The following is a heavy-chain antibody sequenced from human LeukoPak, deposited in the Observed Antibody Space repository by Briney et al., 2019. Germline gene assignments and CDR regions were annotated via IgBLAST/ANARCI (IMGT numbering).Heavy chain of an antibody. V-gene: IGHV4-59*08. J-gene: IGHJ6*02. CDR2: IHYSGTT. CDR1: GGSISGYY. CDR3: ARHDSYALGSHPLDV. Sequence: SETLSLTCTVSGGSISGYYWSCIRLPPGKGLEWIAYIHYSGTTNYNPSLRSRVTISVDTSKNQFSLKANSVTATDTAVYFCARHDSYALGSHPLDVWGQGTTVIVSS. D-gene: IGHD3-10*01.